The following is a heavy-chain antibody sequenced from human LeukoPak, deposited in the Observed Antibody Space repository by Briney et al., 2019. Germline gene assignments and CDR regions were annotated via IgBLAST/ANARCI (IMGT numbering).Heavy chain of an antibody. J-gene: IGHJ4*02. CDR2: INHSGST. Sequence: SETLSLTCAVYGGSFSGYYWSWIRQPPGKGLEWIGEINHSGSTNYNPSLKSRVIISVDTSKNQFSLKLSSVTAADTAVYYCARYVPVRTGTTRASFDYWGQGTLVTVSS. CDR3: ARYVPVRTGTTRASFDY. CDR1: GGSFSGYY. V-gene: IGHV4-34*01. D-gene: IGHD1-1*01.